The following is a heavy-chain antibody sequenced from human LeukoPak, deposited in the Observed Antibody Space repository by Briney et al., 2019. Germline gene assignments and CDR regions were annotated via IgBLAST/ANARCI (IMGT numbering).Heavy chain of an antibody. CDR3: ARAEIWFGELPR. CDR2: INPNSGGT. Sequence: ASVKVSYKASGYTFTGYYMHWVRQAPGQGLEWMGWINPNSGGTNYAQKFQGRVTMTRDTSISTAYMELSRLRSDDTAVYYCARAEIWFGELPRWGQGTLVTVSS. D-gene: IGHD3-10*01. CDR1: GYTFTGYY. V-gene: IGHV1-2*02. J-gene: IGHJ4*02.